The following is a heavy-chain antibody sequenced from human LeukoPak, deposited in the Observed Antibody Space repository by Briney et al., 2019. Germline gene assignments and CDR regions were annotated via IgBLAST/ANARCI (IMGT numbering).Heavy chain of an antibody. Sequence: GGSLRLSCAASGFTFSTYCMHWVRQAPGKGPMWVSRICPDGTVTNYADSVKARFIISRDNARNTVYLQMNSLRVEDTAVYYCVRDFRSADYWGQGTLVSVSS. CDR2: ICPDGTVT. CDR1: GFTFSTYC. J-gene: IGHJ4*02. CDR3: VRDFRSADY. V-gene: IGHV3-74*01.